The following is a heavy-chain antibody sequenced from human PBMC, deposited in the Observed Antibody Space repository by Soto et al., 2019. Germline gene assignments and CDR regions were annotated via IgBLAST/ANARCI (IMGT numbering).Heavy chain of an antibody. V-gene: IGHV3-23*01. D-gene: IGHD3-3*01. CDR2: INDDGDKT. CDR1: GFTFSSNV. CDR3: AKGAYYDFWSGYSAFDC. Sequence: TGGSLRLSCAASGFTFSSNVMSWVRQAPGKGLEWVSAINDDGDKTYYADSVKGRFSISRDTSKNTLYLQMNSLRAEDTAIYYCAKGAYYDFWSGYSAFDCWGQGTLVTVSS. J-gene: IGHJ4*02.